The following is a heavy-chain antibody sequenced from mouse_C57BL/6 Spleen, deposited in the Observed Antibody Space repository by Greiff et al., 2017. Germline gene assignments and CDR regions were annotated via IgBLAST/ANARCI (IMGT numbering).Heavy chain of an antibody. J-gene: IGHJ3*01. Sequence: EVKLVESGGGLVKPGGSLKLSCAASGFTFSDYGMHWVRQAPEKGLEWVAYISSGSSTIYYADTVKGRFTISRDNAKNTLFLQMTSLRSEDTAMYYCARGGTLTFAYWGQGTLVTVSA. V-gene: IGHV5-17*01. CDR1: GFTFSDYG. D-gene: IGHD3-3*01. CDR2: ISSGSSTI. CDR3: ARGGTLTFAY.